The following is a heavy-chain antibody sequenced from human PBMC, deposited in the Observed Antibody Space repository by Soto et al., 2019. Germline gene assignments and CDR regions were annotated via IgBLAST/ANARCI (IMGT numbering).Heavy chain of an antibody. V-gene: IGHV1-8*01. CDR3: ARFVRFLEWFPPVGMDV. CDR1: GYTFTSSD. CDR2: MNPNTGNS. J-gene: IGHJ6*02. Sequence: GASVKVSCKASGYTFTSSDINWVRQAPGQGLEWMGWMNPNTGNSGFAQKFQGRVTMTSDTSISTAYMELSSLRSEDSAVYYCARFVRFLEWFPPVGMDVWGQGTTVTVSS. D-gene: IGHD3-3*01.